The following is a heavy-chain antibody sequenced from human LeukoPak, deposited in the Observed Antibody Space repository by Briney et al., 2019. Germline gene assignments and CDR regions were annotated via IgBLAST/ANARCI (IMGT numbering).Heavy chain of an antibody. CDR1: GFTFSSYW. Sequence: QPGGSLRLSCAASGFTFSSYWMSWVRQAPGKGLEWVSGISWNSGSKGYADSVKGRVPISRDNAKNSMDLKMNSLRAEGTALYYCAKDRTYYYDSSGQFGDFDIWGQGTRVTVSS. CDR3: AKDRTYYYDSSGQFGDFDI. CDR2: ISWNSGSK. D-gene: IGHD3-22*01. J-gene: IGHJ3*02. V-gene: IGHV3-9*01.